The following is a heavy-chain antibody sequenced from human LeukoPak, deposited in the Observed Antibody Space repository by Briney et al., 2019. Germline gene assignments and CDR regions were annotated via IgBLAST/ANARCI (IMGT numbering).Heavy chain of an antibody. CDR3: ARSEDFDWYFDL. CDR2: IIPIFGTA. CDR1: GGTFSSYA. J-gene: IGHJ2*01. Sequence: ASVKVSCKASGGTFSSYAISWVRQAPGQGLEWMGGIIPIFGTANYAQKFQGRVTITTDESTSTAYMELSSLRSEDMAVYYCARSEDFDWYFDLWGRGTLVTVSS. D-gene: IGHD3-3*01. V-gene: IGHV1-69*05.